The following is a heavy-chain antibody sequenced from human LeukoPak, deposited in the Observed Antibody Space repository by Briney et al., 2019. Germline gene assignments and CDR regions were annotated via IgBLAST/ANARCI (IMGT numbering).Heavy chain of an antibody. D-gene: IGHD4-11*01. V-gene: IGHV3-49*04. Sequence: GRSLRLSCTVSGFTFGDYDTSWVRQAPGKGLEWVGFIRSKAYGGTTEYAASVKGRFTISRDDSKSIAYLQMHSLKTEDTAVYYCTRRSDYCHYCVCFDYWGQGTLVTVSS. CDR2: IRSKAYGGTT. CDR1: GFTFGDYD. J-gene: IGHJ4*02. CDR3: TRRSDYCHYCVCFDY.